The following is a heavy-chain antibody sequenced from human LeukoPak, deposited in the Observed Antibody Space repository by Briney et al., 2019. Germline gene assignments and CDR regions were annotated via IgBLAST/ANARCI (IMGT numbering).Heavy chain of an antibody. D-gene: IGHD3-10*01. CDR2: IYHSGST. Sequence: SETLSLTCTVSGYSISSGYYWGWIRQPPGKGLEWIGSIYHSGSTYYNPSLKSRVTISVDTSKNQFSLKLSSVTAADTAVYYCARGERILWFGELSHDDAFDIWGQGTMVTVSS. J-gene: IGHJ3*02. CDR3: ARGERILWFGELSHDDAFDI. V-gene: IGHV4-38-2*02. CDR1: GYSISSGYY.